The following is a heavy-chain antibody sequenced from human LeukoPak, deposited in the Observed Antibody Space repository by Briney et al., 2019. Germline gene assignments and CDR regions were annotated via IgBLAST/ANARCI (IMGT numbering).Heavy chain of an antibody. Sequence: SVKVSCKASGGTFSSYAISWVRQAPGQGLEWMGRIIPTFGTANYAQKFQGRVTITADESTSTAYMELSSLRSEDTAVYYCARGLTIFGVVTTGFDPWGQGTLVTVSS. V-gene: IGHV1-69*15. J-gene: IGHJ5*02. D-gene: IGHD3-3*01. CDR2: IIPTFGTA. CDR3: ARGLTIFGVVTTGFDP. CDR1: GGTFSSYA.